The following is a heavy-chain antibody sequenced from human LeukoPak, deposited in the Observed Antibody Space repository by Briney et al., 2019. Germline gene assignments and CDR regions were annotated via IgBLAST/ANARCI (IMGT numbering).Heavy chain of an antibody. CDR3: ARDSDTFGALDY. CDR2: ISFDGSKD. CDR1: TFTFSSYA. Sequence: GGSLRLSCSTSTFTFSSYAMHWVRQAPGKGLEWVAVISFDGSKDYFADSVKGRFTISRDNSKNTMYLHMNSLRLEDTAVYYCARDSDTFGALDYWGQGTLVTVSS. V-gene: IGHV3-30-3*01. D-gene: IGHD3-10*01. J-gene: IGHJ4*02.